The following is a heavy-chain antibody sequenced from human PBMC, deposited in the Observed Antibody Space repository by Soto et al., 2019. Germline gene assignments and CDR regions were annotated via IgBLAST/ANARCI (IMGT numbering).Heavy chain of an antibody. J-gene: IGHJ6*02. CDR3: ARRGLRYSYYYYGMDV. CDR2: MNPNSGNT. D-gene: IGHD3-9*01. Sequence: GXSVKVSWGASGYTFTSDDINWVREATGQGLEWMGWMNPNSGNTGYAQKFQGRVTMTRNTSISTAYMELSSLRSEDTAVYYCARRGLRYSYYYYGMDVWGQGTTVTVSS. CDR1: GYTFTSDD. V-gene: IGHV1-8*01.